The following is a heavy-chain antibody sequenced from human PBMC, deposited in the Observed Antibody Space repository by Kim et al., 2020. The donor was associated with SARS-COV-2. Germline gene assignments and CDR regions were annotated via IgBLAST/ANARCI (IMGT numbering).Heavy chain of an antibody. V-gene: IGHV1-3*01. Sequence: ASVKVSCKASGYTFTSYVMHWVRQAPGQRLEWMGWINAGNGNTKYSQKFQGRVTITRDTSASTAYMELSSLRSEDTAVYYCARDRGGSYLGYYGMDVWGQGTTVTVSS. CDR2: INAGNGNT. CDR3: ARDRGGSYLGYYGMDV. J-gene: IGHJ6*02. D-gene: IGHD1-26*01. CDR1: GYTFTSYV.